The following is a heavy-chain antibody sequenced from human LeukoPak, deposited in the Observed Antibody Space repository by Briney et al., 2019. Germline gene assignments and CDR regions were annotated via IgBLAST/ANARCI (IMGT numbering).Heavy chain of an antibody. CDR1: GGSISSYY. J-gene: IGHJ6*03. CDR2: IYYSGST. CDR3: ASATVKGFYYYYMDV. V-gene: IGHV4-59*01. Sequence: PSETLSLTCTVSGGSISSYYWSWIRQPPGKGLEWIGYIYYSGSTNYNPSLKSRVTISVDTSKNQFSLKLSSVTAADTAVYYCASATVKGFYYYYMDVWGKGTTVTISS. D-gene: IGHD4-17*01.